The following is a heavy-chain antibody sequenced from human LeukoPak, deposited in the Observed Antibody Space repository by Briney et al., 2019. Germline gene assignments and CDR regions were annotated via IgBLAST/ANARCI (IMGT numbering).Heavy chain of an antibody. D-gene: IGHD6-13*01. CDR3: ARTGSSSWYRDWFDP. CDR1: GYTFTDYY. J-gene: IGHJ5*02. CDR2: VDPEDGET. Sequence: ASVKISCKASGYTFTDYYMHWVQQAPGKGLEWMGRVDPEDGETIYAEKFQGRVTITADTSTDTAYMELSSLRSEDTAVYYCARTGSSSWYRDWFDPWGQGTLVTVSS. V-gene: IGHV1-69-2*01.